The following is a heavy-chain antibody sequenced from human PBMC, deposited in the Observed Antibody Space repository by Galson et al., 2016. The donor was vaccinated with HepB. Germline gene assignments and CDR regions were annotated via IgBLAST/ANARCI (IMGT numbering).Heavy chain of an antibody. CDR1: GFTFSNYA. Sequence: SLRLSCAASGFTFSNYAMSWVRQAPGKGLEWVSSISGSGDTTDDADAVRGRFTISRDNSRNTLSLQMDSLRAEDSAIYYCAKGNIVQVPAAPYAWGQGALVTVSS. CDR2: ISGSGDTT. J-gene: IGHJ5*02. CDR3: AKGNIVQVPAAPYA. V-gene: IGHV3-23*01. D-gene: IGHD2-2*01.